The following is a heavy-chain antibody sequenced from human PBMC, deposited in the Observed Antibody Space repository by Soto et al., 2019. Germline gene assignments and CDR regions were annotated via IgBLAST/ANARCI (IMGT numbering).Heavy chain of an antibody. Sequence: QVQLQESGPRLVKPSATLSLTCTVSGGSITSSYWSWIRRPPGKGLEWIAYIYDTGISGYTPSTSYNPFPKSPVTMSVDTSKSQFSLKLTSVTAADTAVYYCARGEDAFFYYGLDVWGQGITVTVSS. V-gene: IGHV4-59*01. J-gene: IGHJ6*02. CDR2: IYDTGISGYTPST. CDR1: GGSITSSY. CDR3: ARGEDAFFYYGLDV.